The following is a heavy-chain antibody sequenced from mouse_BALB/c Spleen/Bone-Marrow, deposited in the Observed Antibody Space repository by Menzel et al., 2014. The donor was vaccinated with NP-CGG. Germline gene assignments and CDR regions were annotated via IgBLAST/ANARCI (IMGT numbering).Heavy chain of an antibody. D-gene: IGHD2-3*01. CDR1: GYTFTTYT. Sequence: QVQLQQSGAELARPGASVKMSCRASGYTFTTYTIHWVRQRPGQGLEWIGCINPSSGYTNYNQKFKDKATLTADKSSSTAYMQLSSLTSEDSAVYYCARRDDGYVFFDYWGQGTTLTVSS. CDR3: ARRDDGYVFFDY. CDR2: INPSSGYT. V-gene: IGHV1-4*01. J-gene: IGHJ2*01.